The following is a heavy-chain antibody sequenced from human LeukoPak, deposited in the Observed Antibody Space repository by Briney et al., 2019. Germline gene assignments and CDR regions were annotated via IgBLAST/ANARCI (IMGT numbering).Heavy chain of an antibody. CDR3: ARGVLWFGELPPPNWIDP. D-gene: IGHD3-10*01. Sequence: SETLSLTCTVSGGSISSGGYYWSWIRQHPGKGLEWIGYIYYSGSTYYNPSLKSRVTISVDTSKNQFSLKLSSVTAADTAVYYCARGVLWFGELPPPNWIDPWGQGTLVTVSS. J-gene: IGHJ5*02. CDR2: IYYSGST. V-gene: IGHV4-61*08. CDR1: GGSISSGGYY.